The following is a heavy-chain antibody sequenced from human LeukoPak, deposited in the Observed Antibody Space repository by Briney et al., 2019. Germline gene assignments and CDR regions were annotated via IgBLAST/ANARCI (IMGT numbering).Heavy chain of an antibody. J-gene: IGHJ4*02. CDR1: GYTFTSYA. Sequence: ASVKVSCTASGYTFTSYAMHWVRQAPGQRLEWMGWINAGNGNTKYSQKFQGRVTITRDTSASTAYMELSSLRSEDTAVYYCAREHCSGGSCYDSFDYWGQGTLVTVSS. V-gene: IGHV1-3*01. CDR2: INAGNGNT. D-gene: IGHD2-15*01. CDR3: AREHCSGGSCYDSFDY.